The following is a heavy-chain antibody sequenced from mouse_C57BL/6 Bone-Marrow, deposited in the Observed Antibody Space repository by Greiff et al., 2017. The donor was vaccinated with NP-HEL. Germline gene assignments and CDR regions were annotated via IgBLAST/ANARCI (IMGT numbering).Heavy chain of an antibody. V-gene: IGHV1-76*01. D-gene: IGHD2-10*02. Sequence: VQLQESGAELVRPGASVKLSCKASGYTFTDYYINWVKQRPGQGLEWIARIYPGSGNTYYNEKFKGKATLTAEKSSSTAYMQLSSLTSEDSAVYFCARGGGYGHYWGQGTTLTVSS. CDR1: GYTFTDYY. J-gene: IGHJ2*01. CDR2: IYPGSGNT. CDR3: ARGGGYGHY.